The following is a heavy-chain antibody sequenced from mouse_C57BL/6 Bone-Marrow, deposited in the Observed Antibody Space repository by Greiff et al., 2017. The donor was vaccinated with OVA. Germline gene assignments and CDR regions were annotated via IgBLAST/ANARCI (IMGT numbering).Heavy chain of an antibody. CDR3: ARKGGSSHFDY. CDR1: GYAFTNYL. D-gene: IGHD1-1*01. J-gene: IGHJ2*01. Sequence: VQGVESGAELVRPGTSVKVSCKASGYAFTNYLIEWVKQRPGQGLEWIGVINPGRGGTNYNEKFKGKATLTADKSSSTAYMQLSSLTSEDSAVYFCARKGGSSHFDYWGQGTTLTVSS. CDR2: INPGRGGT. V-gene: IGHV1-54*01.